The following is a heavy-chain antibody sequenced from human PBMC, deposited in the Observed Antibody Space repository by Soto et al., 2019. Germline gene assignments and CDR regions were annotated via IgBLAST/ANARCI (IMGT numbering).Heavy chain of an antibody. CDR3: ARSVDIVPVDY. D-gene: IGHD5-12*01. CDR2: IIPILGIA. V-gene: IGHV1-69*02. CDR1: GGTFSSYT. Sequence: QVQLVQSGAEVKKPGSSVKVSCKASGGTFSSYTISWVRQAPGQGLEWMGRIIPILGIANYAQKFQGRVTMTADKSTSTAYMELSSLRSEDTAVYYCARSVDIVPVDYWGQGTLVTVSS. J-gene: IGHJ4*02.